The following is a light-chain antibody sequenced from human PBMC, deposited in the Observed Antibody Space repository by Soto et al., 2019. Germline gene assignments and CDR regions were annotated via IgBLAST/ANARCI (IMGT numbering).Light chain of an antibody. Sequence: DIQLTQSPSFLSASVGDRVTITCRASQGISSYLAWHQQTPGKAPKLLIYASSILQSGVPSRFSGSGSGTEFTLTIDSLQPEDFATYYCQQLNTFPVTFGQGTRLAI. V-gene: IGKV1-9*01. CDR2: ASS. CDR3: QQLNTFPVT. J-gene: IGKJ5*01. CDR1: QGISSY.